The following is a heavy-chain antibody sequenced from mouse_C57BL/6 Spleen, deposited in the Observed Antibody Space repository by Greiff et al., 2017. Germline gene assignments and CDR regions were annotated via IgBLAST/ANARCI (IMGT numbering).Heavy chain of an antibody. V-gene: IGHV1-82*01. CDR2: IYPGDGDT. CDR3: ARPLMGSGAMDY. J-gene: IGHJ4*01. Sequence: QVQLQQSGPELVKPGASVTLSCKASGYAFSSSWMNWVKQRPGKGLEWIGRIYPGDGDTNYNGKFKGKATLTADKSSSTAYMQLSSLTSEDSAVYVWARPLMGSGAMDYWGQGTSVTVSS. D-gene: IGHD1-1*02. CDR1: GYAFSSSW.